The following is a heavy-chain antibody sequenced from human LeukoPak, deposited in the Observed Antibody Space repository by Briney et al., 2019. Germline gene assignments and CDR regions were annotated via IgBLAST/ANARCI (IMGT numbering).Heavy chain of an antibody. D-gene: IGHD2-15*01. Sequence: SETLSLTCTVSGYSISSDYYWGWIRQPPGKGLEWIGSIYHSGSTYYNPSLKSRVTISVDTSKNQFPLKLSSVTAADTAVYYCARGIVVVVAAAAANWFDPWGQGTLVTVSS. CDR3: ARGIVVVVAAAAANWFDP. V-gene: IGHV4-38-2*02. CDR2: IYHSGST. CDR1: GYSISSDYY. J-gene: IGHJ5*02.